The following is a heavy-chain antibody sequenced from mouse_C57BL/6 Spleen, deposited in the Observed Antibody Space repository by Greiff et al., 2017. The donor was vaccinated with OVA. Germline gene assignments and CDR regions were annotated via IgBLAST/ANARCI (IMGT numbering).Heavy chain of an antibody. V-gene: IGHV1-82*01. CDR1: GYAFSSSW. Sequence: QVQLKQSGPELVKPGASVKISCKASGYAFSSSWMNWVKQRPGKGLEWIGRIYPGDGDTNYNGKFKGKATLTADKSSSTAYMQLSSLTSEDSAVYFCARTPHYDYDMAWFAYWGQGTLVTVSA. CDR3: ARTPHYDYDMAWFAY. CDR2: IYPGDGDT. D-gene: IGHD2-4*01. J-gene: IGHJ3*01.